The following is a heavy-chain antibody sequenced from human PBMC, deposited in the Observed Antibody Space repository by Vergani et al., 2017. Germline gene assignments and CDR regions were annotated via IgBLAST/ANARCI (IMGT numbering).Heavy chain of an antibody. CDR1: GFTFTNYD. J-gene: IGHJ3*02. V-gene: IGHV3-30*03. Sequence: QVQLVESGGGVVQPGRSLRVSCAGSGFTFTNYDMHWVRQAPGKGLEWVAFISINGSITHYGHSVKVRVTITRDNSKNTLYLQMNSLRGDDTAIYYCGRNAFKGKPDVVDIWGQGTMFTVSS. CDR3: GRNAFKGKPDVVDI. D-gene: IGHD2-2*01. CDR2: ISINGSIT.